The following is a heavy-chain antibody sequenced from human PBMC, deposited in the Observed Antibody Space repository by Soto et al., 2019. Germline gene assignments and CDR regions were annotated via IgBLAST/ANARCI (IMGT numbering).Heavy chain of an antibody. J-gene: IGHJ3*01. Sequence: EVQLVESEGGLVQRGGTLRLSCAASGFTFNYYWMHWVHQAPGQGLVWVSHIHSDGSTTTYADSVKGRFTISRDNAKNTLYLQMNNLRGEDTPVYYCVRGDKGGFDLWGQGTTVTVS. CDR2: IHSDGSTT. V-gene: IGHV3-74*01. CDR3: VRGDKGGFDL. D-gene: IGHD2-21*02. CDR1: GFTFNYYW.